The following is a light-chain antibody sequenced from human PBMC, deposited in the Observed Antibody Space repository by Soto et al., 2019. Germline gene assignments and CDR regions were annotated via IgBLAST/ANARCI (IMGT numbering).Light chain of an antibody. J-gene: IGKJ4*01. V-gene: IGKV1-13*02. CDR3: LLFNTYPRA. CDR2: DAS. Sequence: AIQLTQSPSSLSASIGDRVTITCRARQGIGSALAWYQQAPGKPPKLLIFDASTLENGVPSRFSGGGSGTDFTLTISSLQPKDFATYYCLLFNTYPRAFGGGTKVEIK. CDR1: QGIGSA.